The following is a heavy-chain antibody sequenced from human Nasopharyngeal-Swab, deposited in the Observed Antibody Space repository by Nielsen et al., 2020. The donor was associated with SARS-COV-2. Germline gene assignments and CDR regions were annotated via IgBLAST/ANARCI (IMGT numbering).Heavy chain of an antibody. CDR1: GFTFSSYA. V-gene: IGHV3-23*01. CDR3: AKDTSLVGATFDY. D-gene: IGHD2-8*02. Sequence: GGSLRLSCAASGFTFSSYAMSWVRQAPGKGLEWVSAISGSGGSTYYADSVKGRFTISRGNSKNTLYLQMNSLRAEDTAVYYCAKDTSLVGATFDYWGQGTLVTVSS. CDR2: ISGSGGST. J-gene: IGHJ4*02.